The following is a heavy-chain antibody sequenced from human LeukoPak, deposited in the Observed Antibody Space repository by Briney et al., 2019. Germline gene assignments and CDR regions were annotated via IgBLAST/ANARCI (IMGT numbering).Heavy chain of an antibody. CDR1: GYTFTGYY. D-gene: IGHD2-2*01. V-gene: IGHV1-2*02. J-gene: IGHJ4*02. Sequence: GASVKVSCKASGYTFTGYYMHWVRQAPGQGLEWMGWTNPDSGSTNYAQKFQGRATMTRDTSISTAYMELSRLRADGTAVYYCARGDIYCSSTSCLSDYWGQGTLVTVSS. CDR3: ARGDIYCSSTSCLSDY. CDR2: TNPDSGST.